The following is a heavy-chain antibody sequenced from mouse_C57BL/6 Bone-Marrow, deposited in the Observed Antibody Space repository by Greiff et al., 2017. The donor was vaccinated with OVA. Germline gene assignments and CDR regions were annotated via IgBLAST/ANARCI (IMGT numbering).Heavy chain of an antibody. V-gene: IGHV1-50*01. Sequence: QQSCKASGYTFTSYWMQWVKQRPGQGLEWIGEIDPSDSYTNYNQKFKGKATLTVDTSSSTAYMQLSSLTSEDSAVYYCARRDATGTGYWGQGTTLTVSS. J-gene: IGHJ2*01. CDR1: GYTFTSYW. D-gene: IGHD4-1*02. CDR2: IDPSDSYT. CDR3: ARRDATGTGY.